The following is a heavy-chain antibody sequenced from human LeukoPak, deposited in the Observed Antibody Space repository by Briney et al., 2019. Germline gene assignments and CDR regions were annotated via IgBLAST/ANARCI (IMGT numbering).Heavy chain of an antibody. Sequence: PGRSLRLSCAASGFTFSSYGMHWVRQAPGKGLEWVAVIWYDGSNKYYADSVKGRFTISRDNSKNTLYLQMNSLRAEDTAVYYCARDWGIGGNLLRYFDWSPPDHHDAFDIWGQGTMVTVSS. V-gene: IGHV3-33*01. D-gene: IGHD3-9*01. J-gene: IGHJ3*02. CDR1: GFTFSSYG. CDR2: IWYDGSNK. CDR3: ARDWGIGGNLLRYFDWSPPDHHDAFDI.